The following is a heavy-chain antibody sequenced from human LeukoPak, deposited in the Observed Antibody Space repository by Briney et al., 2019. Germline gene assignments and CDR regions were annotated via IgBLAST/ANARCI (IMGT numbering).Heavy chain of an antibody. CDR1: GGSFSGYY. Sequence: SETLSLTCAVYGGSFSGYYWSWIRQPPGKGLEWIGEINHSGSTNYNPSLKSRVTISVDTSKNQFSLKLSSVTAADTAVYYYARAPMVRGPFDYWGQGTLVTVSS. V-gene: IGHV4-34*01. D-gene: IGHD3-10*01. J-gene: IGHJ4*02. CDR2: INHSGST. CDR3: ARAPMVRGPFDY.